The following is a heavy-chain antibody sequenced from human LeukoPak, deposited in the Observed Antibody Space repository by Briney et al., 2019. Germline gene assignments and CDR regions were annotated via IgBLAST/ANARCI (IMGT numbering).Heavy chain of an antibody. Sequence: ASVKVSCKASGGTLNTHIFTWVRQAPGQGLEWMGKITPIIDSSKYAQKFQGRLTITADKSTGTVHMELSSLRSEDTAVYYCARDDQGYYDSSGESGGMDVWGQGTTVTVSS. V-gene: IGHV1-69*08. D-gene: IGHD3-22*01. CDR3: ARDDQGYYDSSGESGGMDV. CDR1: GGTLNTHI. J-gene: IGHJ6*02. CDR2: ITPIIDSS.